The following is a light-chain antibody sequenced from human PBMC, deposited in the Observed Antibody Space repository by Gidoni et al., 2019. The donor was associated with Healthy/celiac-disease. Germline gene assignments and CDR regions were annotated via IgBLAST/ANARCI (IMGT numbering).Light chain of an antibody. CDR3: CSYAGSYTYVV. CDR2: DVS. CDR1: SSDFGGYNS. J-gene: IGLJ2*01. V-gene: IGLV2-11*01. Sequence: QSALPQPPSLSVSPGPSVTISCPGNSSDFGGYNSVSWYQQHPGKAPKLMIYDVSKRPSGVPDRFSGSKSGNTASLTISGRQAEDEDDYYCCSYAGSYTYVVFGGGTKLTVL.